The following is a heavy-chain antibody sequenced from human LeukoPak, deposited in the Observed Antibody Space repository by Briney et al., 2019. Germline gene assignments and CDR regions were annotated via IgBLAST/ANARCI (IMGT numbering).Heavy chain of an antibody. Sequence: ASVKVSCKASGYTFTGYYMHWVRQAPGQGLEWMGWINPNSGGTNYAQKFQGRVTMTRDTSISTAYMELSRLRSEDTAVYYCARRPYYYGSGSSRFDYWGQGTLVTVSS. CDR2: INPNSGGT. CDR1: GYTFTGYY. V-gene: IGHV1-2*02. CDR3: ARRPYYYGSGSSRFDY. J-gene: IGHJ4*02. D-gene: IGHD3-10*01.